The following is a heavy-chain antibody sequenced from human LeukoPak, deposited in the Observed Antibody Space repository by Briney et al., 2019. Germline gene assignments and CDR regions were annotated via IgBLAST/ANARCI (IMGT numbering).Heavy chain of an antibody. V-gene: IGHV3-49*04. CDR3: TRDPPIYCSGCSCYYFYYGMDV. CDR1: GFTFSSYA. J-gene: IGHJ6*02. Sequence: GGSLRLSCAASGFTFSSYAMSWVRQAPGRGLEWVGFIRSKAYGGTTEYAASVKGRFTISRDDSKSIAYLQMNSLKTEDTAVYYCTRDPPIYCSGCSCYYFYYGMDVWGQGTTVTVSS. CDR2: IRSKAYGGTT. D-gene: IGHD2-15*01.